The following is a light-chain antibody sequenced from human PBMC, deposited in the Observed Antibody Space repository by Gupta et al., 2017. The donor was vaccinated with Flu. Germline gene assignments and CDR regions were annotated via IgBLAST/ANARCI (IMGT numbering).Light chain of an antibody. J-gene: IGKJ2*01. CDR1: QSIGSY. CDR3: QQYGASPMYT. Sequence: STLSASVGDRVTTTCRASQSIGSYLAWYQQRPGRAPKLLIYRASTLESGVPSRFSGSRSGTEFTLTISALQPEDFATYYCQQYGASPMYTFGQGTKLEIK. V-gene: IGKV1-5*03. CDR2: RAS.